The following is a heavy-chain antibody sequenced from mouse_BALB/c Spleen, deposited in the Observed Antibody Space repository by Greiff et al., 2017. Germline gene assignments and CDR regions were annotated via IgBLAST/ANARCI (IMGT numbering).Heavy chain of an antibody. D-gene: IGHD2-10*01. CDR1: GFNIKDYY. V-gene: IGHV14-1*02. Sequence: EVQLQQSGAELVRPGALVKLSCKASGFNIKDYYMHWVKQRPEQGLEWIGWIDPENGNTIYDPKFQGKASITADTSSNTAYLQLSSLTSEDTAVYYCARHSYYGNCSWFAYWGQGTLVTVSA. CDR2: IDPENGNT. CDR3: ARHSYYGNCSWFAY. J-gene: IGHJ3*01.